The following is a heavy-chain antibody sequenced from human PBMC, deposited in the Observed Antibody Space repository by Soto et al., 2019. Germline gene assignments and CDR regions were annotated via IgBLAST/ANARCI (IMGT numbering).Heavy chain of an antibody. V-gene: IGHV4-30-2*01. D-gene: IGHD2-2*01. CDR1: GGSISSGGYS. CDR3: ARGVGVPAATDYYGMDV. J-gene: IGHJ6*02. Sequence: SETLSLTXAVSGGSISSGGYSWSWIRQPPGKGLEWIGYIYDSGSTYYNPSLKSRITISVDRSKNQFSLNLSSVAAADTAVYYCARGVGVPAATDYYGMDVWGQGTSVIVSS. CDR2: IYDSGST.